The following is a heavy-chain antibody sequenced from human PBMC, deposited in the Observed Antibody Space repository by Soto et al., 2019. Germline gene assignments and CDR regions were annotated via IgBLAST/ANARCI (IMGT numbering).Heavy chain of an antibody. CDR2: IIPIFGTA. Sequence: SVKVYCKASGGTFSSYAISWVRQDPGQGLEWMGGIIPIFGTANYAQKFQGRVTITADESTSTAYMELSSLRSEDTAVYYCARRGAAADIYYYYGMDVWGQGTTVTVSS. D-gene: IGHD6-13*01. CDR1: GGTFSSYA. V-gene: IGHV1-69*13. CDR3: ARRGAAADIYYYYGMDV. J-gene: IGHJ6*02.